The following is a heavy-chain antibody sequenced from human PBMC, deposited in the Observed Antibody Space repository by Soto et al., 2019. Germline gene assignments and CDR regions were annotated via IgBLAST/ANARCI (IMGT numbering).Heavy chain of an antibody. D-gene: IGHD5-12*01. Sequence: EVQLLGSGGGLVQPGGSLRISCAASGFTFSSNAMSWVRQAPGKGLEWVPYISGSGGVTYYADSVKGRFTISRDNSKNTLSLEMNRLRVEDTAVYYCAREGVYSDYGDAFDIWGQGTMVTVSS. CDR2: ISGSGGVT. CDR3: AREGVYSDYGDAFDI. J-gene: IGHJ3*02. V-gene: IGHV3-23*01. CDR1: GFTFSSNA.